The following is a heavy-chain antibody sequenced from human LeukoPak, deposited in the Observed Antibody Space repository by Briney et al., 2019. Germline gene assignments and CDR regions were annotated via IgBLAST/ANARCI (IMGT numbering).Heavy chain of an antibody. D-gene: IGHD5-12*01. V-gene: IGHV3-48*02. CDR2: IISSGDAI. CDR1: GFTFSNYG. CDR3: ARAMGSGYDY. J-gene: IGHJ4*02. Sequence: GSLRLSCAASGFTFSNYGMNWVRQAPEKGLEWVSYIISSGDAIYYADSVKGRFTISRDNAKNSLYVEMNSLRDEDTGVYYCARAMGSGYDYWGQGTLVTVSS.